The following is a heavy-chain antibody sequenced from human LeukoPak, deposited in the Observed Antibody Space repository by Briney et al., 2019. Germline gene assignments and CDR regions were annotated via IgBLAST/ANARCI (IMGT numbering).Heavy chain of an antibody. CDR3: ARVVSGDRGDY. CDR1: GFTVSSNY. CDR2: IYSGGST. V-gene: IGHV3-66*01. D-gene: IGHD7-27*01. J-gene: IGHJ4*02. Sequence: TGGSLRLSCAASGFTVSSNYMSWVRQAPGKGLEWVSVIYSGGSTYYADSVKGRFTISRDNSKNTLYLQMNSLRAEDTAVYYCARVVSGDRGDYWGQGTLVTVSS.